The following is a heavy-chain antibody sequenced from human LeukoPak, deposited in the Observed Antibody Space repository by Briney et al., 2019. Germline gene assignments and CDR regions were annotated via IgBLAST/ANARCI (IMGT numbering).Heavy chain of an antibody. CDR2: ISYSGST. D-gene: IGHD6-19*01. J-gene: IGHJ4*02. CDR1: GGSITSSSYY. Sequence: PSETLSLTCTVSGGSITSSSYYWGWVRQPPGKGLEWIGSISYSGSTYYNPSLKSRVTISVDTSKNQFSLKLSSVTAADTAVYYCARVGSSGWYEFDYWGQGTLVTVSS. CDR3: ARVGSSGWYEFDY. V-gene: IGHV4-39*07.